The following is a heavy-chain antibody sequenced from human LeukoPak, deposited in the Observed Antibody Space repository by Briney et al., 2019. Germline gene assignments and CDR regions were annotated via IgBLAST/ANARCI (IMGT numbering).Heavy chain of an antibody. J-gene: IGHJ4*02. CDR1: GYTFTGYY. V-gene: IGHV1-46*01. Sequence: ASVKVSCKASGYTFTGYYMHWVRQAPGQGLEWMGMINPSGGDTNYAQKFQGRVTMTRATSTSTVYMELIRLTSEDTAVYYCARGLKSEGTSPGVYWGQGTLVTVSS. D-gene: IGHD2-2*01. CDR2: INPSGGDT. CDR3: ARGLKSEGTSPGVY.